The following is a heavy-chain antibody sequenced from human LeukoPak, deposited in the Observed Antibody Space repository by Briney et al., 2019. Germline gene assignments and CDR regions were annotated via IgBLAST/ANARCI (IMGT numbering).Heavy chain of an antibody. CDR2: INHSGST. V-gene: IGHV4-39*07. J-gene: IGHJ5*02. Sequence: PSETLSLTCTVSGASISSTSQYWGWIRQPPGKGLEWIGEINHSGSTNYNPSLKSRVTISVDTSKNQFSLKLSSVTAADTAVYYCARGRRYYGPYNWFDPWGQGTLVTVSS. CDR1: GASISSTSQY. D-gene: IGHD3-10*01. CDR3: ARGRRYYGPYNWFDP.